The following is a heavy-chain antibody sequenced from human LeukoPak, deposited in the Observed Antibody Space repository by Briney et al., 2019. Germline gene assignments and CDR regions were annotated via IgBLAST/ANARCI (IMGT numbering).Heavy chain of an antibody. V-gene: IGHV3-7*01. J-gene: IGHJ4*02. CDR3: ARDDRIAAAGTFDY. Sequence: PGGSLRLSCAASGFTFSSYWMSWVRQAPGKGLEWVANIKQDGSEKYYVDSVKGRFTISRDNAKNSLYLQMNSLRAEDTAVYYCARDDRIAAAGTFDYWGQGTLVTVSS. D-gene: IGHD6-13*01. CDR2: IKQDGSEK. CDR1: GFTFSSYW.